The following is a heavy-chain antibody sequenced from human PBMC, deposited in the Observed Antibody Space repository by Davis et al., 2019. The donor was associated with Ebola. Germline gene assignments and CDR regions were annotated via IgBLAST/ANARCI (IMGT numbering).Heavy chain of an antibody. Sequence: SETLSLTCTFSGGSASTYYWNWIRQPAGKGLEWIGRLYASGGTRYNPSLKSRVTISVDTSRNQFSLKLSSVTAADTAVYYCAREEYSSSAFDYWGQGILVTVSS. CDR2: LYASGGT. CDR3: AREEYSSSAFDY. V-gene: IGHV4-4*07. J-gene: IGHJ4*02. CDR1: GGSASTYY. D-gene: IGHD6-6*01.